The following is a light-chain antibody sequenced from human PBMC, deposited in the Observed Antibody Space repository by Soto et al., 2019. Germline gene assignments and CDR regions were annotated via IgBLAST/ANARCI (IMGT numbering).Light chain of an antibody. CDR1: QSISSW. CDR2: DAS. CDR3: QQYNSYPLT. J-gene: IGKJ3*01. V-gene: IGKV1-5*01. Sequence: DIPMTQSPSTLSASVGDRVTITCRASQSISSWLAWYQQKPGKAPKLLIYDASSLESGVPSRFSGSGSGTEFTLTISSLRPDDFATYYCQQYNSYPLTFGPGTKVDIK.